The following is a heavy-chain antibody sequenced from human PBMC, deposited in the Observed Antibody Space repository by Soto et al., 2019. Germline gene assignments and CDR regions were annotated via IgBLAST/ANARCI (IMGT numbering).Heavy chain of an antibody. D-gene: IGHD3-22*01. Sequence: GALRLSCAGCGFTYSNYVINWVRQEPGKGLEWVSYIGIGSSTKYYADSVKGRFTISRDNAKNSLYLQMNSLRAEDTAAYYCARDQLYYNDISGRPLNAFDVWGQGTMVTVS. CDR3: ARDQLYYNDISGRPLNAFDV. J-gene: IGHJ3*01. CDR1: GFTYSNYV. CDR2: IGIGSSTK. V-gene: IGHV3-48*01.